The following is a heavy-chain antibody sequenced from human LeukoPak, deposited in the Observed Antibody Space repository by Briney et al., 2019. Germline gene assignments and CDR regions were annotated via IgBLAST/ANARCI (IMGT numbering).Heavy chain of an antibody. Sequence: QPGGSLRLSCVASGFTFKSYAMTWVRQAPGKGLEWVSAIGGGGDKVFYADSVKGRFTISRDNSKQTLFLQMNSLGAADTAVYYCAKVSSGEHTFWSDFSQDKWFDPWGLGTLVTVAS. CDR2: IGGGGDKV. V-gene: IGHV3-23*01. J-gene: IGHJ5*02. CDR3: AKVSSGEHTFWSDFSQDKWFDP. D-gene: IGHD3-3*01. CDR1: GFTFKSYA.